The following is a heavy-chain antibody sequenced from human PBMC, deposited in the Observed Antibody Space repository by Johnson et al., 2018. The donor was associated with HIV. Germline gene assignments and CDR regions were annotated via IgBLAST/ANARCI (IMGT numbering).Heavy chain of an antibody. Sequence: VQLVESGGGLVQPGRSLRLSCAASGFTFDDYAMHWVRQAPGKGLEWVSGISWNSGSIGYADSVKGRFTISRDKAKNSLYLQMNSLRAEDTALYYCAKDIGAGAAPMYAFDIWGQGTMVTVSS. J-gene: IGHJ3*02. CDR3: AKDIGAGAAPMYAFDI. CDR2: ISWNSGSI. V-gene: IGHV3-9*01. CDR1: GFTFDDYA. D-gene: IGHD1-26*01.